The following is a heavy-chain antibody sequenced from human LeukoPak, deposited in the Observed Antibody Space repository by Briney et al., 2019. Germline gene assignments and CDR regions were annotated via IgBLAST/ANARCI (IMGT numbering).Heavy chain of an antibody. CDR3: AREGIAAAGNAGEHYFDY. CDR1: GFTFSSYS. D-gene: IGHD6-13*01. V-gene: IGHV3-21*01. Sequence: GGSLRLSCAASGFTFSSYSMNWVRQAPGKGLEWVSSISSSSSYIYYADSVKGRFTISRDNAKNSLYLQMNSLRAEDTAVYYCAREGIAAAGNAGEHYFDYWGQGTLVTVSS. CDR2: ISSSSSYI. J-gene: IGHJ4*02.